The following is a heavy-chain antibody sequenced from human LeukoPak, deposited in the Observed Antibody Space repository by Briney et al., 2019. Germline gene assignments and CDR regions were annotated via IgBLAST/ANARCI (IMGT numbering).Heavy chain of an antibody. CDR1: GGSFSGYY. CDR2: INHSGST. V-gene: IGHV4-34*01. J-gene: IGHJ3*02. CDR3: ARRIVEMATIWDAFDI. D-gene: IGHD5-24*01. Sequence: SETLSLTCAVYGGSFSGYYWSWIRQPPGKGLEWIGEINHSGSTNYNPSLKSRVTISVDTSKNQFSLKLSSVTAANTAVYYCARRIVEMATIWDAFDIWGQGTMVTVSS.